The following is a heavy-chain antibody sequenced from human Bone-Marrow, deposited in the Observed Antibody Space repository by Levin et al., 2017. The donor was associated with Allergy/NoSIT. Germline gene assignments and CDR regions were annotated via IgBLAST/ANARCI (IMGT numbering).Heavy chain of an antibody. CDR3: TTTPCFRGDPNNY. CDR2: IKSKLDGGTT. CDR1: GFKFTNAW. Sequence: GGSLRLSCEASGFKFTNAWMTWVRQRPGKGLEWVGRIKSKLDGGTTDYAAPVNGRFTISRDDSKNILYLQMDRLKTEDTALYQCTTTPCFRGDPNNYWGQGSLVTVFS. V-gene: IGHV3-15*01. J-gene: IGHJ4*02. D-gene: IGHD2/OR15-2a*01.